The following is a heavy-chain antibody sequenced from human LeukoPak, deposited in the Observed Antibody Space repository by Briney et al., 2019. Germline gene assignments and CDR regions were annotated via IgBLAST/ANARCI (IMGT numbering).Heavy chain of an antibody. CDR1: GFTFSSYG. CDR2: IRYDGSNK. Sequence: GGSLRLSCAASGFTFSSYGMHWVRQAPGKGLEWVAFIRYDGSNKYYADSVKGRFTISRDNSKNTLYLQMNSLRAEDTAVYYCAKAGGISPRKNYYYYGMDVWGQGTTVTVSS. V-gene: IGHV3-30*02. CDR3: AKAGGISPRKNYYYYGMDV. J-gene: IGHJ6*02. D-gene: IGHD3-16*02.